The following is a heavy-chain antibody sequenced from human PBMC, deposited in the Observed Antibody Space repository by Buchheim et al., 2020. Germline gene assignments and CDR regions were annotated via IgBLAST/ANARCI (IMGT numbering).Heavy chain of an antibody. CDR2: IWYDGSNK. CDR3: ARRAPHYYYYGMDV. CDR1: GFTFSSYG. V-gene: IGHV3-33*01. J-gene: IGHJ6*02. Sequence: QVQLVESGGGVVQPGRSLRLSCAASGFTFSSYGMHWVRQAPGKGLEWVAVIWYDGSNKYYADSVKGRFTISRDNSKNPLYLQMNSLRAEDTAVYYCARRAPHYYYYGMDVWGQGTT.